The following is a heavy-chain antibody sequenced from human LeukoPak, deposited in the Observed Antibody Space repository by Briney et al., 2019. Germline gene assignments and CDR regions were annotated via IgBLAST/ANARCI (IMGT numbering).Heavy chain of an antibody. CDR2: IRYDGSNK. J-gene: IGHJ4*02. CDR3: VKDNPLDY. D-gene: IGHD1-14*01. CDR1: GFTFSSYG. Sequence: GGSLRLSCVASGFTFSSYGMHWVRQAPGKGLEWVSFIRYDGSNKYYADSMKGRFTISRDNSKNTLYLHINSLRAEDTAVYYCVKDNPLDYWGQGTLVIVSS. V-gene: IGHV3-30*02.